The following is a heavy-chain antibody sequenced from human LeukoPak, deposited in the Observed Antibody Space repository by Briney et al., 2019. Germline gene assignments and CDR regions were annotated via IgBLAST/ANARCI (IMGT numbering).Heavy chain of an antibody. Sequence: GESLKISCKGSGYSFTSYWIGWVRQMPGKGLEWMGIIYPGDSDTRYSPSFQGQVTISADKSISTAYLQWSSLKASDTAMYYCARGGLLDYDYVWGSYTALDIWGQGTMVTVSS. V-gene: IGHV5-51*01. D-gene: IGHD3-16*01. J-gene: IGHJ3*02. CDR3: ARGGLLDYDYVWGSYTALDI. CDR2: IYPGDSDT. CDR1: GYSFTSYW.